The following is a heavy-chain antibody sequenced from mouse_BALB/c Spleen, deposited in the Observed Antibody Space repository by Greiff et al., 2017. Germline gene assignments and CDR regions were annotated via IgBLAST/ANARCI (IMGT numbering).Heavy chain of an antibody. D-gene: IGHD2-4*01. CDR1: GFTFSSYY. J-gene: IGHJ2*01. Sequence: EVQVVESGGGLVKLGGSLKLSCAASGFTFSSYYMSWVRQTPEKRLELVAAINSNGGSTYYPDTVKGRFTISRDNAKNTLYLQMSSLKSEDTALYYCARGYYDYPYYFDYWGQGTTLTVSS. CDR2: INSNGGST. V-gene: IGHV5-6-2*01. CDR3: ARGYYDYPYYFDY.